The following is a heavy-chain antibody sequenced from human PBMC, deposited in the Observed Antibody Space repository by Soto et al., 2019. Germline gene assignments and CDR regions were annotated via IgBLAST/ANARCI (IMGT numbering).Heavy chain of an antibody. CDR1: GGSFSAYS. CDR2: VTHGGST. CDR3: ARARFDYWSHIYYGLDV. J-gene: IGHJ6*02. D-gene: IGHD3-3*01. Sequence: PSETLSLTCGVYGGSFSAYSWTWLRQSPGKGLEWIGEVTHGGSTDYNPALKSRLVMSVDTSKNQFSLRVTSVTAADAAVYFCARARFDYWSHIYYGLDVWGQGTKVTVSS. V-gene: IGHV4-34*01.